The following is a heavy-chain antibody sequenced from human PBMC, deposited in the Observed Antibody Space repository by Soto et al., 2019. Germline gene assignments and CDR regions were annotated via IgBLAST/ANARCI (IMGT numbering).Heavy chain of an antibody. CDR3: AKPSRTYGSGSYHYYYCMDV. CDR2: ISGSGGST. Sequence: PGGSLRLSCAASGFTFSSYAMSWVRQAPGKGLKMVSTISGSGGSTYYADSVKGRFTISRDNSKNTLYLQMNSLRAEDTAVYYCAKPSRTYGSGSYHYYYCMDVWGQGTTVTVSS. D-gene: IGHD3-10*01. V-gene: IGHV3-23*01. CDR1: GFTFSSYA. J-gene: IGHJ6*02.